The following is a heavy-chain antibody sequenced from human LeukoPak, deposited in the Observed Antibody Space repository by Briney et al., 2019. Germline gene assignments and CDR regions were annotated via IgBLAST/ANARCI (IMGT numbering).Heavy chain of an antibody. V-gene: IGHV1-18*01. CDR1: GYTFTNYG. CDR3: ARVSGSSISSRSLLY. CDR2: INPYNGNT. Sequence: GASVKVSCKASGYTFTNYGINWVRQAPGQGLEWMGQINPYNGNTNYPQRLQGRVTMTTDTSTSTSFMGLRSLTSDDTAIYYCARVSGSSISSRSLLYWGQGTLVTVSS. D-gene: IGHD6-13*01. J-gene: IGHJ4*02.